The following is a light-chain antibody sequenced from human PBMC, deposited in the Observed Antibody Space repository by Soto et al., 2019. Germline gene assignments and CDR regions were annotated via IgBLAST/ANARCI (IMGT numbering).Light chain of an antibody. CDR1: SSNIGAGYD. CDR3: QSYDSSLSGWV. Sequence: QSVLTQPPSVSGAPGQRVTISCSASSSNIGAGYDVHWYQQLPGTAPKLLIYGNSNRPSGVPDRFSGSKSGTSASLAITGLQAEEEDDDYCQSYDSSLSGWVFGGGTKLTVL. J-gene: IGLJ3*02. CDR2: GNS. V-gene: IGLV1-40*01.